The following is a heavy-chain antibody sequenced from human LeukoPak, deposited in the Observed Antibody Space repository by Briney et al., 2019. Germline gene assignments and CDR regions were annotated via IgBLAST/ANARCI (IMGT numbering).Heavy chain of an antibody. J-gene: IGHJ4*02. CDR2: ISAYNGNT. CDR1: GYTFTSYG. V-gene: IGHV1-18*01. Sequence: ASVKVSCKASGYTFTSYGISWVRQAPGQGLEWMGWISAYNGNTNYAQKLQGRVTMTTDTSASTAYMELSSLRSGDTAVYYCARDGAREGYYYFDYWGQGTLVTVSA. CDR3: ARDGAREGYYYFDY. D-gene: IGHD6-13*01.